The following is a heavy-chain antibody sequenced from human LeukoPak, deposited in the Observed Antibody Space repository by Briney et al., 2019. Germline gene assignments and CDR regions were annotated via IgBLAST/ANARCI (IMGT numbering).Heavy chain of an antibody. CDR1: GCPISSYY. D-gene: IGHD3-22*01. J-gene: IGHJ6*03. CDR3: VRRRSYSDSSGYSPGYYLYMDV. V-gene: IGHV4-59*01. CDR2: IYYTGST. Sequence: SETLSLTCTVSGCPISSYYWSWIRQPPGKGPEWFVYIYYTGSTNYNPSLKSRVTISVDTSKNHFSLKLNSVTAADTAVYYCVRRRSYSDSSGYSPGYYLYMDVWGKGTTVTISS.